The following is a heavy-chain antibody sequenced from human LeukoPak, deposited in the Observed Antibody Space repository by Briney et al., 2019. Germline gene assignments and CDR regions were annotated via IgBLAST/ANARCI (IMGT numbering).Heavy chain of an antibody. CDR1: GDSISSGDYY. V-gene: IGHV4-61*02. J-gene: IGHJ4*02. CDR2: IYTSGST. Sequence: SETLSLTCTVSGDSISSGDYYWRWIRQPAGKGLEWIGRIYTSGSTNYNPSLKSRVTTSVDTSKNQFSLKLSSVTAADTAVYYCARTPYDFNSRSFDYWGQGTLVTVSS. D-gene: IGHD3-3*01. CDR3: ARTPYDFNSRSFDY.